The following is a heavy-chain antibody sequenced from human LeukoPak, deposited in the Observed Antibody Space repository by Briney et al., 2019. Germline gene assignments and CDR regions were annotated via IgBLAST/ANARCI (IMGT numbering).Heavy chain of an antibody. J-gene: IGHJ4*02. D-gene: IGHD3-22*01. Sequence: SETLSLTCTVSGGSISSYYWSWIRQPPGKGLEWIGYIYYSGSTNYNPSLKSRVTISVDTSKNQFSLKLSSVTAADTAVYYCARDGDYYDSSGHGYFAYWGQGTLVTVSS. CDR2: IYYSGST. V-gene: IGHV4-59*01. CDR1: GGSISSYY. CDR3: ARDGDYYDSSGHGYFAY.